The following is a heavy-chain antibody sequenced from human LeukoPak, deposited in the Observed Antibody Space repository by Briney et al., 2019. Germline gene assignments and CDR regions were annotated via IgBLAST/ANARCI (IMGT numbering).Heavy chain of an antibody. J-gene: IGHJ5*02. V-gene: IGHV3-66*01. CDR2: IYSGGST. CDR1: GFTVSSNY. Sequence: GGSLRLSCAASGFTVSSNYMSWVRQAPGKGLEWVSVIYSGGSTYYADSVKGRFTISRDNSKNTLYLQMNSLRAEDTAVYYCARETPGGNWFDPWGQGTLVTVSS. CDR3: ARETPGGNWFDP.